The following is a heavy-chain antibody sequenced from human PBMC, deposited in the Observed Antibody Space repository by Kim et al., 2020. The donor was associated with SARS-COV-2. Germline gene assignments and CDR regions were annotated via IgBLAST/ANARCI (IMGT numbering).Heavy chain of an antibody. V-gene: IGHV1-69*13. D-gene: IGHD4-17*01. CDR2: IIPIFGTA. CDR3: ARVGYGDRNRGGLYYYGMDG. J-gene: IGHJ6*02. Sequence: SVKVSCKASGGTFSSYAISWVRQAPGQGLEWMGGIIPIFGTANYAQKFQGRVTITADESTSTAYMELSSLRSEDTAVYYCARVGYGDRNRGGLYYYGMDGWGQRTTVTVSS. CDR1: GGTFSSYA.